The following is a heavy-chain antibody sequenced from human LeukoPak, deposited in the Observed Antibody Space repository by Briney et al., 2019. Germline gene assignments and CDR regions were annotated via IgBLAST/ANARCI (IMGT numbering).Heavy chain of an antibody. CDR1: VYTLSSYG. Sequence: GGSLRLSCTPSVYTLSSYGTCWVPQAPGGGLEWVSAIRGSGGNTYYAESVKGRFTISRDNSKNTLYLQMNSLTAEDTAVYYCARDTVRITITVPKDAFDIWGGGRMVSV. CDR3: ARDTVRITITVPKDAFDI. CDR2: IRGSGGNT. J-gene: IGHJ3*02. D-gene: IGHD1-20*01. V-gene: IGHV3-23*01.